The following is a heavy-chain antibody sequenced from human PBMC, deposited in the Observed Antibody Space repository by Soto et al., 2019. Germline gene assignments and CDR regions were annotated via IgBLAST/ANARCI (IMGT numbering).Heavy chain of an antibody. CDR1: GFTFSSYA. V-gene: IGHV3-23*01. Sequence: GGSLRLSCAASGFTFSSYAMSWVRQAPGKGLEWVSAISGSGGSTYYADSVKGRFTISRDNSKNTLYLQMNSLRAEDTAVYYCAKDRPIDSGSKKRPHRYFDYWGQGTLVTVSS. D-gene: IGHD1-26*01. J-gene: IGHJ4*02. CDR2: ISGSGGST. CDR3: AKDRPIDSGSKKRPHRYFDY.